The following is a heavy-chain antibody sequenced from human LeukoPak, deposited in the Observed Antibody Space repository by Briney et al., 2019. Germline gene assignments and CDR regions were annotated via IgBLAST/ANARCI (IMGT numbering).Heavy chain of an antibody. J-gene: IGHJ3*02. V-gene: IGHV3-23*01. Sequence: GGSLRLSCAASGFTFSSYAMSWVRQAPGKGLEWVSAISGSGGSTYYADSVKGRFTISRDNSKNTLYLQMNSLRAEDTAVYYCAKARRLGSDWDKDAFDIWGQGTMVTVSS. CDR2: ISGSGGST. CDR3: AKARRLGSDWDKDAFDI. CDR1: GFTFSSYA. D-gene: IGHD6-19*01.